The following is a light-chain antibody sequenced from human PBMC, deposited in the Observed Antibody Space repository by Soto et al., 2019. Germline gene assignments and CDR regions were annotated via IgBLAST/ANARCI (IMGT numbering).Light chain of an antibody. J-gene: IGLJ1*01. CDR2: EVS. Sequence: QSALTQPASVSGSPGQSITISCTGTSSDFGGYNYVSWYQHHPGKAPKLMIYEVSNRPSGVSNRFSGSKSGNTASLTISELQAEDEADYYCSSYTRSSTLVFGTGTKLNVL. CDR3: SSYTRSSTLV. CDR1: SSDFGGYNY. V-gene: IGLV2-14*01.